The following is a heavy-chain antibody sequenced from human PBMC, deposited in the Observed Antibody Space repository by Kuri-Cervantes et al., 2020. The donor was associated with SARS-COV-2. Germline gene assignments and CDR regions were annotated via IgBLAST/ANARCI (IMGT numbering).Heavy chain of an antibody. CDR2: IYYNGNT. Sequence: GSLRLSCAVYGGSFSGYYWSWIRQPPGKGLEWIGIIYYNGNTYYNPSLKSRVTISVDTSKNQFSLKLNSVTAADSAVYYCARHLAGDYCDSTTCPPFFYYYYMDVWGKGTTVTV. D-gene: IGHD2-2*01. CDR1: GGSFSGYY. J-gene: IGHJ6*03. CDR3: ARHLAGDYCDSTTCPPFFYYYYMDV. V-gene: IGHV4-34*01.